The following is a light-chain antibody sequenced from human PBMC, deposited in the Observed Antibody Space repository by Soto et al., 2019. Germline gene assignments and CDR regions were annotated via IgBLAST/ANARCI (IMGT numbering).Light chain of an antibody. V-gene: IGKV1-39*01. CDR2: GAS. J-gene: IGKJ1*01. CDR3: RQTKTIPVA. Sequence: DIQMTQSPASLSASVGDRVTITCRASQSIRRYLHWYQQKPGKAPKILIYGASTLQSGVSSRFSGSRSGTDITLYISSLQPEDSETYYCRQTKTIPVAFGKGNKMEIK. CDR1: QSIRRY.